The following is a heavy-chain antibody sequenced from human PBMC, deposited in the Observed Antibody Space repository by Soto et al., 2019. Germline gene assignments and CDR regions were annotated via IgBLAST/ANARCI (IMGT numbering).Heavy chain of an antibody. CDR2: IKSKTDGGAT. D-gene: IGHD2-15*01. V-gene: IGHV3-15*07. CDR3: TTGILLRYYYYGMDV. J-gene: IGHJ6*02. Sequence: GKGKEWDGRIKSKTDGGATDYAAPVKGRFPISRDDSKNTLYLQMNSLKTEDTAVYYCTTGILLRYYYYGMDVWGQGTTVTVFS.